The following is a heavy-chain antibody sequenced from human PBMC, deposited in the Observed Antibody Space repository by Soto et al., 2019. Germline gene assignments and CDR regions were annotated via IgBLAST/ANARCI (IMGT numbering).Heavy chain of an antibody. D-gene: IGHD3-3*01. V-gene: IGHV3-53*01. J-gene: IGHJ5*02. CDR3: ARTWLLFPNWFDP. CDR1: GFTVSSNY. CDR2: IYSGGST. Sequence: PGGSLRLSCAASGFTVSSNYMSWVRQAPGKGLEWVSVIYSGGSTYYADSVKGRFTISRDNSKNTLYLQMNSLRAEDTAVYYCARTWLLFPNWFDPWGQGTLVTVSS.